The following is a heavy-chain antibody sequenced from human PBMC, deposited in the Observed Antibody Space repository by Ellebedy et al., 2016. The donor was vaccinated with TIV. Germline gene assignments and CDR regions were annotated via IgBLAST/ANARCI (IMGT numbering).Heavy chain of an antibody. CDR3: VKDAILTGYFYGMDV. J-gene: IGHJ6*02. V-gene: IGHV3-30*04. CDR1: GFTFTSYP. CDR2: ISFDDRDT. D-gene: IGHD3-9*01. Sequence: GGSLRLXXAASGFTFTSYPLHWVRQAPGKGLEWVAVISFDDRDTYSTDSVKGRFTISRDNSKNMVYLQMNSLRPEDTAVYFCVKDAILTGYFYGMDVWGQGTTVTVSS.